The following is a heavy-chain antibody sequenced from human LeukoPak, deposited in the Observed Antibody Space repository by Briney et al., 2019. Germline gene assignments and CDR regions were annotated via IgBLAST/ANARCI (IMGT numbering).Heavy chain of an antibody. CDR3: ARGLGDYNTDWFPVSGY. Sequence: ASVKVSCKTSGFTFTTHDMTWVRQATGQGLEWMGWMNPDSGDTGYAQKFQGRVTMTRDTSINTAYMELSSLQSEDTAIYYCARGLGDYNTDWFPVSGYWGLGTLVTVSS. J-gene: IGHJ4*02. D-gene: IGHD3-9*01. CDR2: MNPDSGDT. CDR1: GFTFTTHD. V-gene: IGHV1-8*01.